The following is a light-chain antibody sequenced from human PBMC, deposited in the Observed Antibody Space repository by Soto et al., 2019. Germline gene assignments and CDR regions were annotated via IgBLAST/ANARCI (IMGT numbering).Light chain of an antibody. CDR2: AAS. V-gene: IGKV1-39*01. Sequence: DIQMTPSPASLSASVGDRVTITCRASQSIRTYLNWYQQKPGKAPKFLIYAASTLQTGVPSRFSGSGSGTDFTLTISSLHPEDFATYYCQQTYINPRTFGQGTKVEIK. CDR3: QQTYINPRT. J-gene: IGKJ1*01. CDR1: QSIRTY.